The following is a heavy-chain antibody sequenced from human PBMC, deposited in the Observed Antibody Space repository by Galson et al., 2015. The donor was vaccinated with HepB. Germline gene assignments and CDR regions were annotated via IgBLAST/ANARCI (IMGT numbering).Heavy chain of an antibody. Sequence: SVKVSCKASGYKLTNYGINWVRQAPGQGLEWMGWINSYNGNTDYAQKFQGRVTMTTDTSTSTAYMELRSLRSDDTAVYYCARDNTVTTKNWFDPWGQGTLVTVSS. CDR3: ARDNTVTTKNWFDP. J-gene: IGHJ5*02. CDR2: INSYNGNT. V-gene: IGHV1-18*01. D-gene: IGHD4-17*01. CDR1: GYKLTNYG.